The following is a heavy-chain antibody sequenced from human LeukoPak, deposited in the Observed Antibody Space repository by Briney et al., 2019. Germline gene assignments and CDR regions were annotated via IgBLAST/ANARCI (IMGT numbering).Heavy chain of an antibody. D-gene: IGHD3-22*01. CDR2: ISGSGGST. V-gene: IGHV3-23*01. CDR3: AKPAEMIVVVITTLDY. J-gene: IGHJ4*02. CDR1: GFTFSSYA. Sequence: PGGSLRLSCAASGFTFSSYAMSWVRQAPGKGLEWVSAISGSGGSTYYADSVKGRFTISRDNSKNTLYLQMNSLRAEDTAVYYCAKPAEMIVVVITTLDYWGQGTLVTVSS.